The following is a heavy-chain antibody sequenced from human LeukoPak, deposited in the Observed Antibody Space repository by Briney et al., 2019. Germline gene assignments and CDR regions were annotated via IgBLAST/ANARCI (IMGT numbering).Heavy chain of an antibody. CDR3: TKVRSGSSSWALRVFDY. D-gene: IGHD6-13*01. CDR1: DFAFSSEA. J-gene: IGHJ4*02. CDR2: ISPAGGTT. V-gene: IGHV3-23*01. Sequence: GGSLRLSCAASDFAFSSEAMGWVRQLPGGGLEWVSTISPAGGTTYYAESMNGRFTISRDNSKSTLFLQMNSLRVEDTAVYYCTKVRSGSSSWALRVFDYWGQGALVTVSS.